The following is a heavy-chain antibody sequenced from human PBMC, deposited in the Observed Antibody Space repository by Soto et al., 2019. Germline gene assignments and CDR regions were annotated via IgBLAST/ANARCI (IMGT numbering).Heavy chain of an antibody. D-gene: IGHD3-9*01. CDR1: GFTFSSYA. Sequence: GGSLRLSCAASGFTFSSYAMHWVRQAPGKGLEWVAVISYDGSNKYYADSVKGRFTISRDNSKNTLYLQMNSLRAEDTAVCYCARGAFRLRYFHSPPVDYWGQGTLVTVSS. CDR3: ARGAFRLRYFHSPPVDY. V-gene: IGHV3-30-3*01. CDR2: ISYDGSNK. J-gene: IGHJ4*02.